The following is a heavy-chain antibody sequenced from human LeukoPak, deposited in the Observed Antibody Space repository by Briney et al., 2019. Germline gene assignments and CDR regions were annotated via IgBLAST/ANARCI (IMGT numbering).Heavy chain of an antibody. CDR3: AKDGYYDFWSGHRYRYFDY. Sequence: PGGSLRLSCAASGFTFSSYGMHWVRQAPGKGLEWVAFIRYDGSNKYYADSVKGRFTISRDNSKNTLYLQMNSLRAEDTAVYYCAKDGYYDFWSGHRYRYFDYWGQGTLVTVSS. CDR2: IRYDGSNK. D-gene: IGHD3-3*01. V-gene: IGHV3-30*02. J-gene: IGHJ4*02. CDR1: GFTFSSYG.